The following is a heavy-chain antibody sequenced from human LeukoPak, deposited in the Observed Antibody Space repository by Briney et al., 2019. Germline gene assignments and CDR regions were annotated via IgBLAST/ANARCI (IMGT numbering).Heavy chain of an antibody. CDR2: IIPILGIA. J-gene: IGHJ3*02. Sequence: SVKVSCKASGGTFSSYAISWVRQAPGQGLEWMGRIIPILGIANYAQKFQGRVTITADESTSTAYMELSSLRSEDTAVYYCARVRSGYDSGAIVPLGAFDIWGQGTMVTVSS. D-gene: IGHD5-12*01. CDR3: ARVRSGYDSGAIVPLGAFDI. CDR1: GGTFSSYA. V-gene: IGHV1-69*04.